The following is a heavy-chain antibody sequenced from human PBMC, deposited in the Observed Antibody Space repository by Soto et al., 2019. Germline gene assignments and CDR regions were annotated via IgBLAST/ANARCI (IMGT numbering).Heavy chain of an antibody. J-gene: IGHJ4*02. V-gene: IGHV1-69*13. CDR3: ASGAGYNSAWYGFFTDS. CDR2: IIPIFGAG. Sequence: SVKVSCKASGGTSSSYAISWVRQAPGQGLEWMGGIIPIFGAGNVVQKFQGRATITADESTSTAYMELSSLRFEDTAVYYCASGAGYNSAWYGFFTDSWGQGTQVTVSS. D-gene: IGHD6-19*01. CDR1: GGTSSSYA.